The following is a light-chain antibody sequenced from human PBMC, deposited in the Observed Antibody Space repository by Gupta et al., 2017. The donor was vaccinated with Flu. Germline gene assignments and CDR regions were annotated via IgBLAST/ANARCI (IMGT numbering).Light chain of an antibody. CDR3: QLYGSSPAYT. CDR2: GAS. J-gene: IGKJ2*01. CDR1: QTVAGSF. Sequence: ATLSCRASQTVAGSFLAWYQQQPCQAPRLLIYGASTRAPGIPDRFSGSGSGTDFTLTITRLEPEDFAVYYCQLYGSSPAYTFGQGTKLEI. V-gene: IGKV3-20*01.